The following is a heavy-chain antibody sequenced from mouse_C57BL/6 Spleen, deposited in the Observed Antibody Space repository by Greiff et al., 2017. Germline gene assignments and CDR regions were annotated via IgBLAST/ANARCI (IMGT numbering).Heavy chain of an antibody. Sequence: QVQLQQPGAELVKPGASVTLSCKASGYTFTSYWMHWVKQRPGQGLEWIGMIHPNSGSTNYNEKFKSKATLTVDKSSSTAYMQLSSLTSEDSAVYYCARSTLLPHYYFDYWGQGTTLTVSS. D-gene: IGHD1-1*01. CDR1: GYTFTSYW. CDR3: ARSTLLPHYYFDY. V-gene: IGHV1-64*01. J-gene: IGHJ2*01. CDR2: IHPNSGST.